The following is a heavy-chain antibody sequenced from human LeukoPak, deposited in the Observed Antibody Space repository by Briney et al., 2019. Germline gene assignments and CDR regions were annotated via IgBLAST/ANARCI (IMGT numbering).Heavy chain of an antibody. V-gene: IGHV1-46*01. D-gene: IGHD6-19*01. J-gene: IGHJ4*02. CDR1: GHTFTTYY. CDR3: AKGQVAAS. Sequence: GASVKVSCKASGHTFTTYYVHLVRQAPGQGLEWVGVINPGGDGTNYPQRFQGRVTLTRDTSTSTVYMELSSLRAEDTALYYCAKGQVAASWGQGTLVTVSS. CDR2: INPGGDGT.